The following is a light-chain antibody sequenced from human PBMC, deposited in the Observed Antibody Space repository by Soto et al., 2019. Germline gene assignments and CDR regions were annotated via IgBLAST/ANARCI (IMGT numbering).Light chain of an antibody. CDR3: SSCAGRTNCV. V-gene: IGLV2-8*01. CDR2: EVS. Sequence: QSALTQPPSASGSPGQSVTISCTGTSSDLDCYNYVSWYQQQLGKAPKLIIYEVSKRPSGVPDRFSGSRSGNAASLTVSGLQAEDEADYYCSSCAGRTNCVFGGGTKLTVL. CDR1: SSDLDCYNY. J-gene: IGLJ3*02.